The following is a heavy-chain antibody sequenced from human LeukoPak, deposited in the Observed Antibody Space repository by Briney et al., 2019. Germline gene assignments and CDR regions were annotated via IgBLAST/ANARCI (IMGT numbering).Heavy chain of an antibody. CDR1: GFTFSSYS. J-gene: IGHJ6*04. V-gene: IGHV3-21*01. CDR2: ISSSSSYI. D-gene: IGHD3-10*01. Sequence: GGSLRLSCAASGFTFSSYSMNWVRQAPGKGLEWVSSISSSSSYIYYADSVKGRFTISRDNAKNSLYLQMNSLRAEDTAVYYCARPPWGSGSFGYYYGMDVWGKRTTVTGSS. CDR3: ARPPWGSGSFGYYYGMDV.